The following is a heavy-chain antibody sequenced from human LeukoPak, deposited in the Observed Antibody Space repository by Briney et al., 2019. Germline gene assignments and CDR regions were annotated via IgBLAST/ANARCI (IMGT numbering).Heavy chain of an antibody. CDR1: GASIRSSSHY. CDR2: IYYSGST. J-gene: IGHJ4*02. CDR3: ARGLGSYGTGIDY. Sequence: SETLSLTCTVSGASIRSSSHYWAWIRQPPGKGLEWIGSIYYSGSTFYNPSLKSRVTISVDTSKNQFSLKLSSVTAADTAVYYCARGLGSYGTGIDYWGQGTLVTVSS. V-gene: IGHV4-39*01. D-gene: IGHD3-10*01.